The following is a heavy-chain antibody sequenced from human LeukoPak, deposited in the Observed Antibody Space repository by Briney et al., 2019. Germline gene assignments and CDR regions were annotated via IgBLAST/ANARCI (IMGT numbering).Heavy chain of an antibody. CDR2: INHSGST. Sequence: SETLSLTCAVYGGSFSGYYWSWIRQPPGKGLEWIGEINHSGSTNYNPSLKSRVTISVDTSKNQFSLKLSSVTAADTAVYYCARGLSNNSIAADYYYYYYMDVWGKGTTVTVSS. J-gene: IGHJ6*03. D-gene: IGHD6-13*01. CDR3: ARGLSNNSIAADYYYYYYMDV. V-gene: IGHV4-34*01. CDR1: GGSFSGYY.